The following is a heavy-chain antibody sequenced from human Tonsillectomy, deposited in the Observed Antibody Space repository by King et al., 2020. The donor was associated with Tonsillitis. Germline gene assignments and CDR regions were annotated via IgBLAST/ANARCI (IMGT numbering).Heavy chain of an antibody. Sequence: TLKESGPVLVKPPETLTLTCTVSGFSLSNARMGVSWIRQPPGKALEWLAHIFSNDEKSYSISLKSRLTISKDTSKSQVVLTMTNMDPVDTATYYCARQIAAGAFDIWGQGTMVTVSS. CDR3: ARQIAAGAFDI. J-gene: IGHJ3*02. CDR2: IFSNDEK. CDR1: GFSLSNARMG. V-gene: IGHV2-26*01. D-gene: IGHD6-13*01.